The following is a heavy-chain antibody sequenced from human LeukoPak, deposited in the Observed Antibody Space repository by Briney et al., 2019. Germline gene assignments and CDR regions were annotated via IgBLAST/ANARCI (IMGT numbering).Heavy chain of an antibody. CDR2: IYPGDSDT. CDR1: GYSFTSYW. V-gene: IGHV5-51*01. Sequence: GESLMISCKGSGYSFTSYWYGLVRQMPGKVLEWMGIIYPGDSDTRYSPSFQGQVTISADKSISTAYLQWSTLKASDTAMYYCARWSEEGVDYWGQGTLVTVSS. CDR3: ARWSEEGVDY. J-gene: IGHJ4*02. D-gene: IGHD1-14*01.